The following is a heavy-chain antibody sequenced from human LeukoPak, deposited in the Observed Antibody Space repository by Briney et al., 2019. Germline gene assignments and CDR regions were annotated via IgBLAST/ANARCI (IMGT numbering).Heavy chain of an antibody. CDR3: AKVVWFGELAYYFDY. J-gene: IGHJ4*02. CDR2: ISGSGGST. CDR1: GFTFSSYA. V-gene: IGHV3-23*01. D-gene: IGHD3-10*01. Sequence: GGSLRLSCAAPGFTFSSYAMSWVRQAPGKGLEWVSAISGSGGSTYYADSVKGRFTISRDNSKNTLYLQMNSLRAEDTAVYYCAKVVWFGELAYYFDYWGQGTLVTVSS.